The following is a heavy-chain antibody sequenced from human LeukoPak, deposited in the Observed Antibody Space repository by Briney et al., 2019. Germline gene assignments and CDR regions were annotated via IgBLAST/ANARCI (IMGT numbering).Heavy chain of an antibody. CDR3: ERDHRWWADC. V-gene: IGHV3-48*03. J-gene: IGHJ4*02. CDR2: IGSSGSNI. D-gene: IGHD2-15*01. CDR1: GFTFSEYE. Sequence: PGGSLRPLSATSGFTFSEYEINWVRQAPGKGLEWVSYIGSSGSNIYYADSVKGRFTISRDNAKNSLHLQMNSLRDEDTAVYYCERDHRWWADCWGQGTLVTVSS.